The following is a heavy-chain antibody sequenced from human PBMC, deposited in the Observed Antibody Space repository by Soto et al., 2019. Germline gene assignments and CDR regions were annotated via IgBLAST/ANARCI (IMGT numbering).Heavy chain of an antibody. CDR2: INSDGSST. J-gene: IGHJ4*02. D-gene: IGHD2-15*01. CDR1: GFTFSSYW. V-gene: IGHV3-74*01. CDR3: VRTSLVVAAATRAAY. Sequence: EVQLVESGGGLVQPGESLRLSCAASGFTFSSYWMHWVRQAPGKGLVWVSRINSDGSSTSYAGSVKGRCTISRDNAKNTLYLQMNSLRAEDTAVYYCVRTSLVVAAATRAAYWGQGTLCTFAS.